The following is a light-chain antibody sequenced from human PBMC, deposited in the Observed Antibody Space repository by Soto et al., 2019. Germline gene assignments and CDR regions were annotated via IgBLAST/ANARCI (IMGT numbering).Light chain of an antibody. V-gene: IGLV1-44*01. J-gene: IGLJ2*01. CDR2: SNN. CDR3: ATWDDSLNGLI. CDR1: RSNFKTNT. Sequence: QSVLTHPPSASGTPGQRVTISCSGGRSNFKTNTESWYQQLPGAAPRLLIYSNNQRPSGAPDRFSGSKSGTSASLAISGLQSEDDGTYHCATWDDSLNGLIFGGGTKLTVL.